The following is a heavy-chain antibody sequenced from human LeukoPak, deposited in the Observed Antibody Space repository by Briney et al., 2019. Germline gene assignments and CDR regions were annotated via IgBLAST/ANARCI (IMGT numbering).Heavy chain of an antibody. D-gene: IGHD6-13*01. CDR1: GGSFSPAH. J-gene: IGHJ4*02. CDR2: ICDNGNT. V-gene: IGHV4-59*01. Sequence: PSETLSLTCTFSGGSFSPAHWSWIRQPPGKGLEWIGVICDNGNTDYNPSLKSRVTISVDTSKSQFSLKLSSVTAADTAVYYCARGVYIAAAQYGYWGQGTLVTVSS. CDR3: ARGVYIAAAQYGY.